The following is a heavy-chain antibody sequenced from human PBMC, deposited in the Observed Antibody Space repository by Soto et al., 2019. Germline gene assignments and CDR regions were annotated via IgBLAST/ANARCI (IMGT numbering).Heavy chain of an antibody. Sequence: SGTTMVNPTKTLTLTCTFSRFSLSTSGKSMRKINQTTRNAMEWLALIDWDDDKYYSTSLKTRLTISKDTSKILVVLTMTNMDPVDTATYFCALSPSPKGWFGEYYFDYWGRGTLVTVSS. D-gene: IGHD3-10*01. J-gene: IGHJ4*02. V-gene: IGHV2-70*01. CDR1: RFSLSTSGKS. CDR2: IDWDDDK. CDR3: ALSPSPKGWFGEYYFDY.